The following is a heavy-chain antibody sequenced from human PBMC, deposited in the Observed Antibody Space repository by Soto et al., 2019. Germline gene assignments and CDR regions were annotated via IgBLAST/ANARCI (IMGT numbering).Heavy chain of an antibody. D-gene: IGHD3-3*01. V-gene: IGHV3-7*01. CDR1: GFTFSNYL. Sequence: PGGSLRLSCAASGFTFSNYLMSWVRQAPGKGLERVANINRDGSEKYYGDSVRGRFTISRDNPKNSLYLQMTSLSVDDTALYYCARAGVSYGLDFWGQGTLVTVSS. CDR2: INRDGSEK. J-gene: IGHJ4*02. CDR3: ARAGVSYGLDF.